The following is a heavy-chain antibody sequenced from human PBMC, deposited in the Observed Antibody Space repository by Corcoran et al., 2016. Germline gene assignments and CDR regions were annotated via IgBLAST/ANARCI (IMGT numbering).Heavy chain of an antibody. Sequence: QVQLQQWGAGLLKPSETLSLTCAVYGGSFSGYYWSWIRQPPGKGLEWIGEINHSGSTNSNPSRKSRVTISVDTSKNQFSLKLSSVTAADTAVYYCARATHTEYCSGGSCYRGRGFDYWGQGTLVTVSS. D-gene: IGHD2-15*01. V-gene: IGHV4-34*01. CDR2: INHSGST. J-gene: IGHJ4*02. CDR3: ARATHTEYCSGGSCYRGRGFDY. CDR1: GGSFSGYY.